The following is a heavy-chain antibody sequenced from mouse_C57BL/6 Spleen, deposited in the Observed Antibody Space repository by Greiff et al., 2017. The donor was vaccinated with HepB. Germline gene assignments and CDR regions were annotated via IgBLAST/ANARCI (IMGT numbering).Heavy chain of an antibody. CDR2: IYPGDGDT. CDR3: AYPARGYAMDY. Sequence: QVQLKQSGAELVKPGASVKISCKASGYAFSSYWMNWVKQRPGKGLEWIGQIYPGDGDTNYNGKFKGKATLTADKSSSTAYMQLSSLTSEDSAVYFCAYPARGYAMDYWGQGTSVTVSS. J-gene: IGHJ4*01. CDR1: GYAFSSYW. V-gene: IGHV1-80*01.